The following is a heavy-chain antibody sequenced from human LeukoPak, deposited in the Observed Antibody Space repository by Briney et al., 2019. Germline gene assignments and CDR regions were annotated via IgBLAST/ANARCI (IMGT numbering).Heavy chain of an antibody. D-gene: IGHD2-2*01. V-gene: IGHV1-69*01. CDR3: ATPGEYQLLREERHHAFDI. CDR2: IIPIFGTA. Sequence: SVKVSCKASGCTFSSYAISWVRQAPGQRLEWMGGIIPIFGTANYAQKFQGRVTITADESTSTAYMELSSLRSEDTAVYYCATPGEYQLLREERHHAFDIWRQGTMVTVSS. CDR1: GCTFSSYA. J-gene: IGHJ3*02.